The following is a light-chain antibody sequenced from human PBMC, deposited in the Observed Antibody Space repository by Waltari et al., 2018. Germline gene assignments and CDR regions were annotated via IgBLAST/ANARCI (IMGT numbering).Light chain of an antibody. CDR1: SGHSSNI. Sequence: QLVLTQSPSASASLGASVKLTCPLSSGHSSNIIAWLPQQPEKGPRYLMKVNSDGSHSKGDDIPDRFSGSSSGAERYLTISSVQSEDEADYYCQTGGHGTWVFGGGTTLTVL. CDR3: QTGGHGTWV. J-gene: IGLJ3*02. CDR2: VNSDGSH. V-gene: IGLV4-69*01.